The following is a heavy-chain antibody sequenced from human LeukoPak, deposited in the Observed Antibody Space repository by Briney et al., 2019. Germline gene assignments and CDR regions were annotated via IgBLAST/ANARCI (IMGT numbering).Heavy chain of an antibody. Sequence: GGSLRLSCIASGFTFSSYEMSWVRQAPGKGLEWVSYISSSSGIFYADSVKGRFTISRDNAKNSLYLQMNSLRAEDTAVYYCAREMVGATSYFDYWGQGTLVTVSS. CDR3: AREMVGATSYFDY. J-gene: IGHJ4*02. D-gene: IGHD1-26*01. CDR1: GFTFSSYE. V-gene: IGHV3-48*03. CDR2: ISSSSGI.